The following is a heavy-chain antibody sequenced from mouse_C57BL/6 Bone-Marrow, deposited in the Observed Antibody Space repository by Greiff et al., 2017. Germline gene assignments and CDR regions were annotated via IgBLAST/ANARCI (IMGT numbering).Heavy chain of an antibody. D-gene: IGHD2-1*01. CDR3: ARNYGSLIEWREEV. V-gene: IGHV1-54*01. CDR2: INPGSGGT. CDR1: GYAFTNYL. J-gene: IGHJ1*03. Sequence: QVQLQQSGAELVRPGTSVKVSCKASGYAFTNYLIEWVKQRPGQGLEWIGVINPGSGGTNYNEKFKGKATLTADKYSSTAYMQRGSLTSEDSAVYFCARNYGSLIEWREEVRGRGAAGTV.